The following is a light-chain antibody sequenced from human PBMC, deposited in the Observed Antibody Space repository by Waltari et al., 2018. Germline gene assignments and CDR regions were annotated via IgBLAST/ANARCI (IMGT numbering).Light chain of an antibody. CDR2: DVT. CDR3: CSYAGSYTHVV. Sequence: QSALTQPRSVSGSPGPSVTISCTGTSSDVGGYDYVSWYQHHPGKAPKLIICDVTKRPSGVPDRFSGSKSGNPASLTISGLQAEDEADYYCCSYAGSYTHVVFGGGTKLTVL. V-gene: IGLV2-11*01. CDR1: SSDVGGYDY. J-gene: IGLJ2*01.